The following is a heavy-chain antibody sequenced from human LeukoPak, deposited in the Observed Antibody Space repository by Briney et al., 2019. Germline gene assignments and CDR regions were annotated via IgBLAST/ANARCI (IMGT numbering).Heavy chain of an antibody. Sequence: PGGSLRLSCAASGFTFSDYYMSWIRQAPGKGLEWVSYISSSGSTIYYADSVKGRFTISRDNAKNSLYLQMNSLRAEDTAVYYCATGITAPRLYYYYYYMDVWGKGTTVTVSS. D-gene: IGHD1-14*01. CDR2: ISSSGSTI. V-gene: IGHV3-11*01. CDR3: ATGITAPRLYYYYYYMDV. CDR1: GFTFSDYY. J-gene: IGHJ6*03.